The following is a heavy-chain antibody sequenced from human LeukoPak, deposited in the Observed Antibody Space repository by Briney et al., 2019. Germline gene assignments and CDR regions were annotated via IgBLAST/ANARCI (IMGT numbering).Heavy chain of an antibody. D-gene: IGHD2-21*01. Sequence: GGSLRLSCAASGFTFSSYSMNWVRQAPGKGLEWVSYISSSSTIYYADSVKGRFTISRDNAKNSLYLQMNSLRAEDTAVYYCAREEHKWHYSFYIWGQGALVTVSS. CDR2: ISSSSTI. J-gene: IGHJ4*02. CDR3: AREEHKWHYSFYI. V-gene: IGHV3-48*04. CDR1: GFTFSSYS.